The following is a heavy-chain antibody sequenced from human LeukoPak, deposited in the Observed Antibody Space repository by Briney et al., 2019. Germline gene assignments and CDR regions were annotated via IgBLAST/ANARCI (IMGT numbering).Heavy chain of an antibody. D-gene: IGHD1-26*01. J-gene: IGHJ4*02. CDR1: GFTFTSYS. CDR2: ISGGGGST. Sequence: GGSLRLSCAASGFTFTSYSMNWVRQAPGKGLEWVATISGGGGSTYYADSVKGRFTISRDNSKNTLYLQVNSLRAEDTAVYYCAKGGKWDVTPFDYWGQGTLVTVSS. V-gene: IGHV3-23*01. CDR3: AKGGKWDVTPFDY.